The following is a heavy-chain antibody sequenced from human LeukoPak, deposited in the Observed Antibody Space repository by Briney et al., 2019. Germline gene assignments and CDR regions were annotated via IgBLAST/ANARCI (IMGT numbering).Heavy chain of an antibody. CDR1: GFTFSNYA. CDR2: IGYRGGSI. CDR3: AKSWGYTRPYYNYMDV. V-gene: IGHV3-23*01. J-gene: IGHJ6*03. D-gene: IGHD3-16*02. Sequence: GGSLRLSCAAPGFTFSNYAMSWVRQAPGKGLEWVSIIGYRGGSIYYAYSVQGRFTISRDNSKNTLSLQMTGLRPDDTAVYYCAKSWGYTRPYYNYMDVWGKGTTVTVSS.